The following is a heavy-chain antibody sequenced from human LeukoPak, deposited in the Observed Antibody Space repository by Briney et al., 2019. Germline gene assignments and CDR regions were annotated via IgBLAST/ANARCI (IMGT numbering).Heavy chain of an antibody. Sequence: SETLSLTCAVYGGSFSGYYWSWIRQPPGKGLEWIGEINHSGSTNYNPSLKSRVTISVDTSKNQFSLKLSSVTAADTAVYYCARGNYYYAMHVWGQGTTVTVSS. J-gene: IGHJ6*02. CDR3: ARGNYYYAMHV. CDR2: INHSGST. CDR1: GGSFSGYY. V-gene: IGHV4-34*01.